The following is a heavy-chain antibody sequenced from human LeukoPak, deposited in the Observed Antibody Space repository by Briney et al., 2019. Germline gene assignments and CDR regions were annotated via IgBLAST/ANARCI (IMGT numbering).Heavy chain of an antibody. Sequence: PSETLSLTCTVSGGSISSSSYYWGWIRQPPGKGLEWIGSIYYSGSTYYNPSLKSRVTISVDTSKNQFSLKLSSVTAADTAVYYCARRLGSGWLKWFDPWGQGTLVTVSS. D-gene: IGHD6-19*01. CDR1: GGSISSSSYY. CDR3: ARRLGSGWLKWFDP. V-gene: IGHV4-39*01. CDR2: IYYSGST. J-gene: IGHJ5*02.